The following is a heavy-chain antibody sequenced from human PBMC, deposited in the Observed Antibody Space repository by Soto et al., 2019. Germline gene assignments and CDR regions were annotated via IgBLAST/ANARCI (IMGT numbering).Heavy chain of an antibody. CDR1: DESLSGYY. J-gene: IGHJ5*02. CDR2: IHPSGRT. CDR3: SRGIDAYKGGRT. Sequence: QVQLQQWGAGLLKPSETLSLTCAVYDESLSGYYYTWTRQPPGKGLEWIVEIHPSGRTHYNPSLKTRVTLSQDTSKKQLSLNSISVTAADTAVYYCSRGIDAYKGGRTWGQGTLVTVSS. V-gene: IGHV4-34*02. D-gene: IGHD1-1*01.